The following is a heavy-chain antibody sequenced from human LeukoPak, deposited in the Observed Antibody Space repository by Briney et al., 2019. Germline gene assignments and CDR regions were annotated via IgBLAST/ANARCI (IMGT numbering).Heavy chain of an antibody. J-gene: IGHJ6*03. D-gene: IGHD2-2*01. V-gene: IGHV1-2*02. CDR1: GYTFTGYY. Sequence: GASVKVSCKASGYTFTGYYMHWVRQAPGQGLEWMGWINPNSGGTNYAQKFQGRVTMTRDTSISTAYMELSRLRSDDTAVYYCARDFFKRSSTRPGYMDVWGKGTTVTVSS. CDR2: INPNSGGT. CDR3: ARDFFKRSSTRPGYMDV.